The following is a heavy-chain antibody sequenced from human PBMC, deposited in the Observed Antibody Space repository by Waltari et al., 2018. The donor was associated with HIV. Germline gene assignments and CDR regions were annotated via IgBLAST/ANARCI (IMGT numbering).Heavy chain of an antibody. CDR3: AAESPDQDSSGWVFDY. CDR2: IVVGSGKT. Sequence: QMQLVKYGPEVKKPATSVKVSCKASGFPFPISDVQWSRPARGQRIEWIGWIVVGSGKTKYAQKFQERVTITRDMSTSTAYMELSRLRSEDTAVYYCAAESPDQDSSGWVFDYWGQGTLVTVSS. V-gene: IGHV1-58*01. J-gene: IGHJ4*02. CDR1: GFPFPISD. D-gene: IGHD3-22*01.